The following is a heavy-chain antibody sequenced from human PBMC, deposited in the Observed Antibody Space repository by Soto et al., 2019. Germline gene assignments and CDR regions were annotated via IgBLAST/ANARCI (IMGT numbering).Heavy chain of an antibody. D-gene: IGHD6-6*01. J-gene: IGHJ4*02. CDR2: IYYSGST. Sequence: QLQLQESGPGLVKPSETLSLTCTVSGGSISSSSYYWGWIRQPPGKGLEWIGSIYYSGSTYYNPSLKSRVTLSVDTSKNQFSLKLSSVTAADTAVYYCARVSSSSRIYDYWGQGTLVTVSS. V-gene: IGHV4-39*01. CDR3: ARVSSSSRIYDY. CDR1: GGSISSSSYY.